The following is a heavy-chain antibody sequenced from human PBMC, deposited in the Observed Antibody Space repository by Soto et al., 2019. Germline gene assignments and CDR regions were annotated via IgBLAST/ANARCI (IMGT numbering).Heavy chain of an antibody. CDR2: IIPIFDAP. CDR1: GGTFNMYA. Sequence: QVQLVQSGVEVKKPRSAVKVSCKASGGTFNMYAMNWVRQAPGQGLEWMGGIIPIFDAPRYSQQFQGRVTITVDESTSTAYMELSSLRSDDTAIYYCTRSIGSGGVMGGFDYWGQGTLVTVSS. V-gene: IGHV1-69*01. J-gene: IGHJ4*02. D-gene: IGHD3-16*01. CDR3: TRSIGSGGVMGGFDY.